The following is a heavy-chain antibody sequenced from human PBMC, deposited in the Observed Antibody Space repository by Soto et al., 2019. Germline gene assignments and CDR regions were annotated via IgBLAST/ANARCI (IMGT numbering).Heavy chain of an antibody. V-gene: IGHV3-7*01. D-gene: IGHD3-3*01. CDR3: GRDSVEWLLSFYYYGIDV. Sequence: SLRLSCAASGFSFSSYWMSWVRQAPGKGLEWVANIKQDGTEIYYVDSVRGRFTISRDNAKNSLYLQMNSLRAEDTAVYYCGRDSVEWLLSFYYYGIDVWGQGTTVTVSS. J-gene: IGHJ6*02. CDR1: GFSFSSYW. CDR2: IKQDGTEI.